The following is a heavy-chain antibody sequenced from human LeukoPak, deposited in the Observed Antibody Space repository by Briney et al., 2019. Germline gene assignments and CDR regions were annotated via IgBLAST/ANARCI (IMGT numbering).Heavy chain of an antibody. D-gene: IGHD6-13*01. J-gene: IGHJ4*02. V-gene: IGHV3-73*01. Sequence: GGSLRLSCAASGLTFSGSDMHWVRQASGKGLEWVGLIRSNANIYSTAYASSVKGTFTISIDNSKNTAYLQMNSLKTEDTAVYYCARISSWYKGGFDSWGQGTLVTVSS. CDR1: GLTFSGSD. CDR3: ARISSWYKGGFDS. CDR2: IRSNANIYST.